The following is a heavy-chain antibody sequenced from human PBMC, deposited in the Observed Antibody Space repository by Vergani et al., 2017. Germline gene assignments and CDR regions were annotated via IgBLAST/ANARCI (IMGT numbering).Heavy chain of an antibody. CDR1: GFIVSSNY. Sequence: EVQLVESGGGLIQPGESLRLSCAGSGFIVSSNYMNWVRQAPGKGLEWVSVIFSGGTTYYADSVKGRFTISRDNSKNTLYLQMNNLRAEDTAVYYCAREERTGAIDYWGQGTLVTVSS. D-gene: IGHD7-27*01. J-gene: IGHJ4*02. CDR3: AREERTGAIDY. CDR2: IFSGGTT. V-gene: IGHV3-53*01.